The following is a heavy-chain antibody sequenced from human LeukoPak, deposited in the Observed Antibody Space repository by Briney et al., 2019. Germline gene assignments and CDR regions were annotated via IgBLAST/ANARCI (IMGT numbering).Heavy chain of an antibody. V-gene: IGHV4-39*01. J-gene: IGHJ4*02. CDR3: ASRYSYGSGNFDY. Sequence: SETLSLTCTVSGGSISSSSYYWGWIRQPPGTGLEWIGSIYYSGSTYYNPSLKSRVTISVDTSKNQFSLKLSSVTAADTAVYYCASRYSYGSGNFDYWGQGTLVTVSS. CDR2: IYYSGST. CDR1: GGSISSSSYY. D-gene: IGHD5-18*01.